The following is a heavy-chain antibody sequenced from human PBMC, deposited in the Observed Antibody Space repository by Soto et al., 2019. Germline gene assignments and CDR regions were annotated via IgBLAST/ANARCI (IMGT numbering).Heavy chain of an antibody. CDR2: INHSGST. CDR3: ARGLGYYGSGSYSF. Sequence: SETLSLTCAVYGGSFSGYYWSWIRQPPGKGLEWIGEINHSGSTNYNPSLKSRVTISVDTSKNQFSLKLSSVTAADTAVYYCARGLGYYGSGSYSFWGQGTLVTVSS. J-gene: IGHJ4*02. V-gene: IGHV4-34*01. D-gene: IGHD3-10*01. CDR1: GGSFSGYY.